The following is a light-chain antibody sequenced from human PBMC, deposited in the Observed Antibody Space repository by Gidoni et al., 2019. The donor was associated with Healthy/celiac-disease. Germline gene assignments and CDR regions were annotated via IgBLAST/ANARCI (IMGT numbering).Light chain of an antibody. CDR3: QAWNSSTAV. V-gene: IGLV3-1*01. CDR1: KLGDKY. Sequence: SYELTQPPSVSVSPGQTASITCSGDKLGDKYACWYQQKPGQSPVLVVYQDSKRPSGVPERGSGSNSGNTATLTMSGTQAMDEDDYYCQAWNSSTAVFGGGTKLTVL. J-gene: IGLJ2*01. CDR2: QDS.